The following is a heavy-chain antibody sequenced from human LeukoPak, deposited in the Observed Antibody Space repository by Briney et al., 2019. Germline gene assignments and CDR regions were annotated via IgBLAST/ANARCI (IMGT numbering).Heavy chain of an antibody. J-gene: IGHJ5*02. V-gene: IGHV3-23*01. Sequence: GGSLRLSCAASGFTFSSYAMSWVCQAPGKGLEWVSAISGSGGSTYYADSVKGRFTISRDNSKNTLYLQMNSLRAEDTAVYYCAKGCIGSGSSNWFDPWGQGTLATVSS. CDR1: GFTFSSYA. CDR2: ISGSGGST. D-gene: IGHD3-10*01. CDR3: AKGCIGSGSSNWFDP.